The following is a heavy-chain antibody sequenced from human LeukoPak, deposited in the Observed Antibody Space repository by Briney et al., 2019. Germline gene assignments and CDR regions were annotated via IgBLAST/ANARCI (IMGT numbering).Heavy chain of an antibody. J-gene: IGHJ4*02. Sequence: GGSLRLSCAASGFTFSSYAMSWVRQAPGKGQEWVSAISGNSGSTYYADSVKGRFTVSRDNSKNTLYLRMNSLRAEDTAVYYCAKEAFAVVPAAKSDYWGQGTLVTVSP. CDR3: AKEAFAVVPAAKSDY. CDR1: GFTFSSYA. V-gene: IGHV3-23*01. D-gene: IGHD2-2*01. CDR2: ISGNSGST.